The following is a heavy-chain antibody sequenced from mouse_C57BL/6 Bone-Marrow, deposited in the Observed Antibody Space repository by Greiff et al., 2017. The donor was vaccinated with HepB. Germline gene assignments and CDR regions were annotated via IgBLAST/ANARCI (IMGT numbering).Heavy chain of an antibody. V-gene: IGHV5-4*01. CDR3: ANYYGSSYVGGFAY. D-gene: IGHD1-1*01. J-gene: IGHJ3*01. CDR1: GFTFSSYA. CDR2: ISDGGSYT. Sequence: DVQLQESGGGLVKPGGSLKLSCAASGFTFSSYAMSWVRQTPEKRLEWVATISDGGSYTYYPDNVKGRFTISRDNAKNNLYLQMSHLKSEDTAMYYCANYYGSSYVGGFAYWGQGTLVTVSA.